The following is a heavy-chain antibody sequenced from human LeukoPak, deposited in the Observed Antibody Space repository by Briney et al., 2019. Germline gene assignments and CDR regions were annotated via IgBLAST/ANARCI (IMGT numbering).Heavy chain of an antibody. J-gene: IGHJ3*02. D-gene: IGHD6-19*01. V-gene: IGHV3-21*01. CDR1: GFTFSSYS. CDR3: ARDLGGRQWLVTQDAFDI. Sequence: PGGSLRLSCAASGFTFSSYSMNWVRQAPGKGLEWVSSISSSSSYIYYADSVKGRFTISRDNAKNSLYLQMNGLRAEDTAVYYCARDLGGRQWLVTQDAFDIWGQGTMVTVSS. CDR2: ISSSSSYI.